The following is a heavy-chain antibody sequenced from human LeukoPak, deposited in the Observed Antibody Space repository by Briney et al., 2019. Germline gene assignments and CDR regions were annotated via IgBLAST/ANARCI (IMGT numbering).Heavy chain of an antibody. CDR2: IYHSGST. V-gene: IGHV4-4*02. CDR3: ARVSSDYGDARLDY. CDR1: GFTFSSYW. J-gene: IGHJ4*02. D-gene: IGHD4-17*01. Sequence: GSLRLSCAASGFTFSSYWMSWVRQAPGKGLEWIGYIYHSGSTYYNPSLKSRVTISVDRSKNQFSLKLSSVTAADTAVYYCARVSSDYGDARLDYWGQGTLVTVSS.